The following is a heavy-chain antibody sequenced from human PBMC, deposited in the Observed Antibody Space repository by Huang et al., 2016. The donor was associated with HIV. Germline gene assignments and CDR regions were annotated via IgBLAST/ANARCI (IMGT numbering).Heavy chain of an antibody. D-gene: IGHD3-10*01. CDR3: ARHFGSWSSYFDS. V-gene: IGHV4-39*01. CDR1: GGSITDSNYY. J-gene: IGHJ4*02. Sequence: QLQLQESGPGLVRPSETLSLICTVSGGSITDSNYYWGWIRQPPGKGLEWIGSIYYSGDTDYNPSLKSRVTMSVDTSKNRFSLDIRSVAVADTAIYYCARHFGSWSSYFDSWGQGTLVPVSS. CDR2: IYYSGDT.